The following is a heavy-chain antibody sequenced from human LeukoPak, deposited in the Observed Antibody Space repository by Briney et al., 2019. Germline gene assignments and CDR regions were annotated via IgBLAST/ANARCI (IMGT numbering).Heavy chain of an antibody. CDR2: VIPMFDTT. J-gene: IGHJ4*02. CDR1: GGTFSNEA. V-gene: IGHV1-69*06. CDR3: ARGPTSDLRTGFFFGYFDD. Sequence: SVKVSCEAPGGTFSNEAISWVRLAPGQGLEWMGRVIPMFDTTNYAPKFQGRVTITADKSTNTAYMELSRLTSEDTAVYYCARGPTSDLRTGFFFGYFDDWGQGTLVTVSS. D-gene: IGHD3/OR15-3a*01.